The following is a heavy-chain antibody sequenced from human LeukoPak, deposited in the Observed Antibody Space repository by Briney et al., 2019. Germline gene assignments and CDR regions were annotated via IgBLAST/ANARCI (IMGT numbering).Heavy chain of an antibody. Sequence: SETLSLTCAVYGGSFSGYYWSWIRQPPGKGLEWIGEINHSGGTNYNPSLKSRVTISVDTSKNQFSLRLSSVTAADTAVYYCASAMIGVPDDAFDIWGQGTMVTVSS. CDR3: ASAMIGVPDDAFDI. CDR2: INHSGGT. D-gene: IGHD3-22*01. V-gene: IGHV4-34*01. J-gene: IGHJ3*02. CDR1: GGSFSGYY.